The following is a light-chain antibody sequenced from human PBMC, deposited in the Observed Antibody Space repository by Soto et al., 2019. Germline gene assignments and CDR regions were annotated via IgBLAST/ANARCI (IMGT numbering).Light chain of an antibody. CDR2: AAS. Sequence: EIVLTQSPGTLSLSPGERATLSCRASQSVYRSFLAWYQQKPGQAPRLLIYAASSRATGIPDRFSGSGSGTDFTLTISRLEPEDFAVYYCQQYGTSPATFGHGTKVDIK. CDR1: QSVYRSF. CDR3: QQYGTSPAT. J-gene: IGKJ1*01. V-gene: IGKV3-20*01.